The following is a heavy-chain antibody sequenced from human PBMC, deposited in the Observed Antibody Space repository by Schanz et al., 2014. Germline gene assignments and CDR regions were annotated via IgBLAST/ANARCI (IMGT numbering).Heavy chain of an antibody. CDR1: GGTFSDYP. J-gene: IGHJ4*02. CDR2: IVPILDKA. CDR3: AKKGDNWLAM. V-gene: IGHV1-69*02. D-gene: IGHD1-20*01. Sequence: KKPGSSVKVSCKASGGTFSDYPITFGLQDPVQGLEWMGMIVPILDKANYAQKLQGRVTITADKSTSTAYMELGSLRSEDKGIYYCAKKGDNWLAMWGKGT.